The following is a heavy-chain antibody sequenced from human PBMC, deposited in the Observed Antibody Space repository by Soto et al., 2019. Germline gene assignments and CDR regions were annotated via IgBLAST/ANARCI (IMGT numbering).Heavy chain of an antibody. CDR2: ISAYNGNT. J-gene: IGHJ4*02. Sequence: QVQLVQSGAEVKKPGASVKVSCKASGYTFTSYGISWVRQAPGQRLEWMGWISAYNGNTNYAQKLQGRVTMTTDTATSTAYMELRSLRSDDTAVYYCARGVCSGGSCRKPYYFDYWGQGTLVTVSS. V-gene: IGHV1-18*01. D-gene: IGHD2-15*01. CDR3: ARGVCSGGSCRKPYYFDY. CDR1: GYTFTSYG.